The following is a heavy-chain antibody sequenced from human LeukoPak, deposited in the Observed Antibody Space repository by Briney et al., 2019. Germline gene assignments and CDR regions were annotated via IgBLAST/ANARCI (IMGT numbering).Heavy chain of an antibody. J-gene: IGHJ5*02. V-gene: IGHV4-61*08. D-gene: IGHD3-3*01. CDR3: ARHGLSSDFWSGYWFDP. CDR2: IYYSGST. Sequence: SETLSLTCTVSGGSISSGGYYWSWIRQPPGKGLEWIGYIYYSGSTNYNPSLKSRVTISVDTSKNQFSLKLSSVTAADTAVYYCARHGLSSDFWSGYWFDPWGQGTLVTVSS. CDR1: GGSISSGGYY.